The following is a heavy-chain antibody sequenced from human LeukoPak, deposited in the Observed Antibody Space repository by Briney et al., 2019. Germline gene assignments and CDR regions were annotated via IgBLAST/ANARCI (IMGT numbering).Heavy chain of an antibody. CDR1: GYTFTNYG. V-gene: IGHV1-18*01. CDR3: ARDPVEYCSSTSCYLGGVY. CDR2: ISAYNGNT. J-gene: IGHJ4*02. Sequence: ASVKVSCKAFGYTFTNYGISWVRQAPGQGLEWMGWISAYNGNTNYAQKLQGRVTMTTDTSTSTAYMELRGLRSDDTAIYYCARDPVEYCSSTSCYLGGVYWGQGTLVTVSS. D-gene: IGHD2-2*01.